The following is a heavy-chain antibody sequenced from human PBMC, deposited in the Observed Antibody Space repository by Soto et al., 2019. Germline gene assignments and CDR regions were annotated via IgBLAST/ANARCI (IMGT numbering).Heavy chain of an antibody. CDR1: GFTFDDYA. D-gene: IGHD3-16*02. CDR3: ARVGLYDYVWGSYRFYFDY. V-gene: IGHV3-9*01. CDR2: ISWNSGSI. Sequence: GGSLRLSCAASGFTFDDYAMHWVRQAPGKGLEWVSGISWNSGSIGYADSVKGRFTISRDNAKNSLYLQMNSLRSDDTAVYYCARVGLYDYVWGSYRFYFDYRGQGTLVTVSS. J-gene: IGHJ4*02.